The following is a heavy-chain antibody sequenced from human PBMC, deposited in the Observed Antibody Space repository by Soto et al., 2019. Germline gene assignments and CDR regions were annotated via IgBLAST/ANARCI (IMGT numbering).Heavy chain of an antibody. CDR1: GYTFTSYA. J-gene: IGHJ4*02. CDR2: INAGNGNT. CDR3: ARVVGIAVDDY. V-gene: IGHV1-3*01. Sequence: QVQLVQSGAEVKKPGTSVKVSCKASGYTFTSYAMHWVRQAPGQRLEWMGWINAGNGNTKYSQKFQGRVTITRDTSASTAYMELSSLRSEDTAVYYCARVVGIAVDDYWGQGTLVTVSS. D-gene: IGHD6-19*01.